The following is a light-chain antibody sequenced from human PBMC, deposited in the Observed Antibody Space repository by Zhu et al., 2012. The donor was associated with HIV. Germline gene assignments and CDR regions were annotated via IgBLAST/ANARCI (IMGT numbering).Light chain of an antibody. CDR3: QEYYDWPLYA. CDR2: GAS. V-gene: IGKV3-15*01. CDR1: ESIKNN. J-gene: IGKJ2*01. Sequence: EIVMTQSPATLAVSPGERATLSCRASESIKNNLAWYQQKPGQAPRLLIRGASTRATGIPARFTGSGSGTEFTLTITSVQSEDFAVYHCQEYYDWPLYAFGQGSKLEIK.